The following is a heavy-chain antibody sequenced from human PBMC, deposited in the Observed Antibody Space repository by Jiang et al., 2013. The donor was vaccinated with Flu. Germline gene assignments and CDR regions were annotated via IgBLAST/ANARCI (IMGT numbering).Heavy chain of an antibody. Sequence: VQLVESGGGVVQPGRSLRLSCAASGFTFSRYGMHWVRQTAGKGLEWVAVISHDGNDKYYAESVKGRFTISRDNFKNTLALEVNSLRAGDTAMYYCARDDGGSTYSYESDGYSLSYYFDYWGQGAQVT. CDR1: GFTFSRYG. CDR3: ARDDGGSTYSYESDGYSLSYYFDY. D-gene: IGHD3-22*01. CDR2: ISHDGNDK. J-gene: IGHJ4*02. V-gene: IGHV3-30*03.